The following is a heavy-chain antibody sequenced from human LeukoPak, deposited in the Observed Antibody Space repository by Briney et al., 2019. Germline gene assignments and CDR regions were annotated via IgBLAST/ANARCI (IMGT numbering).Heavy chain of an antibody. Sequence: GGSLRLSCAASGFTFSSYAMSWVRQAPGKGLEWVSAISGSGGSTYYADSVKGRFTLSRDNSKNTLYLQMNSLRAEDTAVYYCATDRGGYGSGSYDYWGQGTPVTVSS. V-gene: IGHV3-23*01. CDR1: GFTFSSYA. CDR2: ISGSGGST. CDR3: ATDRGGYGSGSYDY. D-gene: IGHD3-10*01. J-gene: IGHJ4*02.